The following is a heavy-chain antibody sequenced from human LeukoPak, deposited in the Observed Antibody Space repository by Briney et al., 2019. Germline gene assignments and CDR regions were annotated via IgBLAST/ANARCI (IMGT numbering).Heavy chain of an antibody. Sequence: GRSLRLSCAASGFTFDDYAMHWVRQAPGKGLELVSGISWNSGSIGYADSVKGRFTISRDNAKNSLYLQMNSLRAEDMALYYCAKDASGYPRSPFDYWGQGTLVTVSS. J-gene: IGHJ4*02. CDR2: ISWNSGSI. V-gene: IGHV3-9*03. CDR1: GFTFDDYA. CDR3: AKDASGYPRSPFDY. D-gene: IGHD3-9*01.